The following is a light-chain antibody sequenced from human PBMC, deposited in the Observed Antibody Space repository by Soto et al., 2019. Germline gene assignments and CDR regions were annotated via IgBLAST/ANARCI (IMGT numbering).Light chain of an antibody. V-gene: IGKV1-39*01. Sequence: DVEMTQSPSSLSASVGDKLTITCRASQSISSYLNWYQQKPGKAPKVLIYAASSLQSVVPSRFSGSGSGTDFTLTISSLQPEDFATYYCQQSYSAPWTIGQGTKVDIK. CDR1: QSISSY. CDR3: QQSYSAPWT. J-gene: IGKJ1*01. CDR2: AAS.